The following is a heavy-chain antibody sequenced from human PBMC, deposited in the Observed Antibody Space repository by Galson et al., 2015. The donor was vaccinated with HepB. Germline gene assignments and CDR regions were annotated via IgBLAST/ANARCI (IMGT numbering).Heavy chain of an antibody. CDR3: AKDRSPIAVAAPDY. J-gene: IGHJ4*02. Sequence: SLRLSCAAPGFTFSSYGMHWVRQAPGKGLEWVAVISYDGSNKYYADSVKGRFTISRDNSKNTLYLQMNSLRAEDTAVYYCAKDRSPIAVAAPDYWGQGTLVTVSS. D-gene: IGHD6-19*01. CDR1: GFTFSSYG. CDR2: ISYDGSNK. V-gene: IGHV3-30*18.